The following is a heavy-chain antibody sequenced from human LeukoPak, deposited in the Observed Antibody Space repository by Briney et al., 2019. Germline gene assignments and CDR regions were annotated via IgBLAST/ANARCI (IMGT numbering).Heavy chain of an antibody. CDR1: GFTFNNYP. J-gene: IGHJ4*02. V-gene: IGHV3-23*01. CDR2: ITGGAADST. D-gene: IGHD3-22*01. Sequence: GGSLRLSCAGSGFTFNNYPISWVRQTPGKGLEWVSAITGGAADSTYYADSVKGRFTISRDNSKNTLYLQMNSLRAEDTAVYYCARDPSYYYDSDVDYWGQGTLVTVSS. CDR3: ARDPSYYYDSDVDY.